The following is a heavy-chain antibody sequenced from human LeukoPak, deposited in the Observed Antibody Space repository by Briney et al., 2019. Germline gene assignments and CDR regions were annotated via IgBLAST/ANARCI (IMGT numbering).Heavy chain of an antibody. CDR2: ISSSSSTI. Sequence: GGSLRLSCAASGFTFSSYGMHWVRQAPGKGLEWVSYISSSSSTIYYADSVKGRFTVSRDNAKNSLYLQMNSLRAEDTAVYYCARGQLWLTYWGQGTLVTVSS. CDR1: GFTFSSYG. D-gene: IGHD5-18*01. J-gene: IGHJ4*02. V-gene: IGHV3-48*01. CDR3: ARGQLWLTY.